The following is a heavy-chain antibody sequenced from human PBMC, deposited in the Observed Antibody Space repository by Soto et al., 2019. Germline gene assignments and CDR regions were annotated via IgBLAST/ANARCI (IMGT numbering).Heavy chain of an antibody. CDR3: ARGWGYFDSSGFPYLYAMDV. D-gene: IGHD3-22*01. J-gene: IGHJ6*02. CDR1: GFTFSTYW. V-gene: IGHV3-7*01. CDR2: IKEDGSEK. Sequence: PGGSLRLSCAASGFTFSTYWMSWGRQAPGKGLEWVANIKEDGSEKYYVDSVEGRFTISRDNAKNSLYLQMTSLRAEDTALYYCARGWGYFDSSGFPYLYAMDVWGQGTTVTVSS.